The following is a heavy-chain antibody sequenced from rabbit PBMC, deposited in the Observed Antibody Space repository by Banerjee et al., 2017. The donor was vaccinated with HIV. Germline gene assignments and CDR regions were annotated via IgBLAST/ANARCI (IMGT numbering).Heavy chain of an antibody. D-gene: IGHD8-1*01. CDR1: GLDFSSSYW. J-gene: IGHJ4*01. CDR3: ARAGSTYYTPFNV. Sequence: QAQLKETGVGLVQPGGSLTLTCTASGLDFSSSYWMCWVRKAQGKGLEWIACIYAGSSGSTYYASWTKGRFTISKTSSTSVTLQMTSLTAADTATYFWARAGSTYYTPFNVWGQWTLVTVS. V-gene: IGHV1S45*01. CDR2: IYAGSSGST.